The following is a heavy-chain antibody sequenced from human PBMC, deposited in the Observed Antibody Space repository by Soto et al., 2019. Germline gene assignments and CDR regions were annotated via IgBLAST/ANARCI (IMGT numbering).Heavy chain of an antibody. CDR3: ASSKFIVVVPAAIPPPFDY. CDR2: INPSGGST. J-gene: IGHJ4*02. Sequence: ASVKVSCKASGYTFTSYYMHWVRQAPGQGLEWMGIINPSGGSTSYAQKFQGRVTMTRDTSTSTVYMELSSLRSEDTAVYYCASSKFIVVVPAAIPPPFDYWGQGTLVTVSS. CDR1: GYTFTSYY. V-gene: IGHV1-46*01. D-gene: IGHD2-2*01.